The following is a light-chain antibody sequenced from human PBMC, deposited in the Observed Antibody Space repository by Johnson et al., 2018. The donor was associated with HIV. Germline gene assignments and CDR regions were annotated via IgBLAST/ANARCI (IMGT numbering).Light chain of an antibody. CDR3: ETWDSSLSGV. CDR2: ENN. V-gene: IGLV1-51*02. J-gene: IGLJ1*01. CDR1: SSNIGNNY. Sequence: QSVLTQPPSVSAAPGQKVTISCSGSSSNIGNNYVSWYQQLPGTAPKLLIYENNKRPSGIPDRFSASKSGTSATLGITGLQTGDEADYYCETWDSSLSGVFGTGTKVTVL.